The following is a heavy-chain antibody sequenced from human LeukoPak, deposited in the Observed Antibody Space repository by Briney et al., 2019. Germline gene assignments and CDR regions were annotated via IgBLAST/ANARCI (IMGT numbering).Heavy chain of an antibody. CDR3: ARMAMDPAMVTNFFDL. Sequence: GASVKISCKASGYTFTDYYMYWVRQAPGQGPECMGVIHPSGGGTTYTQKFQGRVTLTKDTATSTVYIELSSLRSDDTAVYYCARMAMDPAMVTNFFDLWGQGTLLIVS. D-gene: IGHD5-18*01. CDR2: IHPSGGGT. CDR1: GYTFTDYY. J-gene: IGHJ4*02. V-gene: IGHV1-46*01.